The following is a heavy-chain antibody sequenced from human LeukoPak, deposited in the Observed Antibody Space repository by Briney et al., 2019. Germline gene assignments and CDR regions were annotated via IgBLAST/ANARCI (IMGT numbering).Heavy chain of an antibody. J-gene: IGHJ4*02. D-gene: IGHD3-3*01. CDR2: IYYSGST. V-gene: IGHV4-59*01. CDR3: ARGVVPYYDFWSGYPYYFDY. CDR1: GGSISSYY. Sequence: PSETLSLTCTVSGGSISSYYWSWIRQPPGKGLEWIGYIYYSGSTNYNPSLKSRVTISVDTSKNQFSLKLNSVTAADTAVYYCARGVVPYYDFWSGYPYYFDYWGQGTLVTVSS.